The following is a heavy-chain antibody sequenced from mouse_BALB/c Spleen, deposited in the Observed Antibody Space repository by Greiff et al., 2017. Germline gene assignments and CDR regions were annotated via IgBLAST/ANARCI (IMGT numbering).Heavy chain of an antibody. J-gene: IGHJ3*01. D-gene: IGHD2-4*01. V-gene: IGHV1-5*01. Sequence: EVQLQQSGTVLARPGASVKMSCKASGYTFTSYWMHWVKQRPGQGLEWIGAIYPGNSDTSYNQKFKGKAKLTAVTSTSIAYMELSSLTNEDSAVYYCTREGLRTWFAYWGQGTLVTVSA. CDR3: TREGLRTWFAY. CDR2: IYPGNSDT. CDR1: GYTFTSYW.